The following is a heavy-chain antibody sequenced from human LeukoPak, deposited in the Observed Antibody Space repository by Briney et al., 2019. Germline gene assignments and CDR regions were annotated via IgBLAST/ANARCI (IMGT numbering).Heavy chain of an antibody. D-gene: IGHD3-3*01. CDR2: ISGSGSGGST. V-gene: IGHV3-23*01. J-gene: IGHJ4*02. CDR3: VRHDFWSGFKGGDY. Sequence: PGGSLRLSCAASGFIFSSYGMTWVRQAPGKGLEWVSAISGSGSGGSTYYADSVKGRLTISRDNSKNTLYLQMNSLRAEDTAFYYCVRHDFWSGFKGGDYWGQGTLVTVSS. CDR1: GFIFSSYG.